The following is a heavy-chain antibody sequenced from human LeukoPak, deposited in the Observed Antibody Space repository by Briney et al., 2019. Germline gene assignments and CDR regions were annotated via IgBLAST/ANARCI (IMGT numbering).Heavy chain of an antibody. CDR1: GGSISSGGYY. J-gene: IGHJ4*02. CDR2: IYHSGST. Sequence: KTSETLSLTCTVSGGSISSGGYYSSWIRQPPGKGLEWIGYIYHSGSTYYNPSLKSRVTISVDRSKNQFSLKLSSVTVADTAVYYCAREARGGDLYYFDYWGQGTLVTVSS. CDR3: AREARGGDLYYFDY. D-gene: IGHD3-16*01. V-gene: IGHV4-30-2*01.